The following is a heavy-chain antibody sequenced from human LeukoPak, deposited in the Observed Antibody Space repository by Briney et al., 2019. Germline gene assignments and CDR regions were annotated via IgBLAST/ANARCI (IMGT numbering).Heavy chain of an antibody. CDR1: GFTFSSYS. CDR3: ARDVRGPSGDY. V-gene: IGHV3-48*04. Sequence: GGSLRLSCAASGFTFSSYSMNWVRQAPGKGLEWVSYISSSGSTIYYADSVKGRFTISRDNAKNSLYLQMNSLRAEDTAVYYCARDVRGPSGDYWGQGTLVTVSS. J-gene: IGHJ4*02. D-gene: IGHD5-24*01. CDR2: ISSSGSTI.